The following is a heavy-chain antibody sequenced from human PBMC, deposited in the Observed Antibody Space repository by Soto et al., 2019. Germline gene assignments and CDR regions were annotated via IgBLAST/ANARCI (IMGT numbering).Heavy chain of an antibody. CDR3: ARHRVGGKPFDP. CDR1: GGSISSSSYY. J-gene: IGHJ5*02. CDR2: IYYSGST. D-gene: IGHD2-15*01. V-gene: IGHV4-39*01. Sequence: QLQLQESGPGLVKPSETLSLTCTVSGGSISSSSYYWGWIRQPPGKGLEWIGSIYYSGSTYYNPSLKSRVTISVDTSKNQFSLKLSSVTAADTAVYYCARHRVGGKPFDPWGQGTLVTVSS.